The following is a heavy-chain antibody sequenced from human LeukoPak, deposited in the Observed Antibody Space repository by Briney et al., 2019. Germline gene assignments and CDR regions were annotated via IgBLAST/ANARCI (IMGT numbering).Heavy chain of an antibody. Sequence: GGSLRLSCAASEFTFSSYWMSWVRQAPGKGLEWVANIKQDGSEKYYVDSVKGRFTISRDNAKNSLYLQMNSLRAEDTAVYYCARVHYYDAQDYWGQGTLVTVSS. CDR1: EFTFSSYW. V-gene: IGHV3-7*01. CDR2: IKQDGSEK. D-gene: IGHD3-22*01. J-gene: IGHJ4*02. CDR3: ARVHYYDAQDY.